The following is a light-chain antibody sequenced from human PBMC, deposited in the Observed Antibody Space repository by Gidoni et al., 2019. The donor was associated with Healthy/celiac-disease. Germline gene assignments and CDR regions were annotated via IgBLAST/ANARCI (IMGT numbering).Light chain of an antibody. J-gene: IGKJ4*01. Sequence: DIQMTQSPSSLSASVGDRVTITCQASQAISNYLHWYQQKPGNAPKLLIYDASNLETGVPSRFSGSGSGTDFTFTISSLQPEDIATYYCQQYDNLPLTFGGGTKVEIK. V-gene: IGKV1-33*01. CDR1: QAISNY. CDR2: DAS. CDR3: QQYDNLPLT.